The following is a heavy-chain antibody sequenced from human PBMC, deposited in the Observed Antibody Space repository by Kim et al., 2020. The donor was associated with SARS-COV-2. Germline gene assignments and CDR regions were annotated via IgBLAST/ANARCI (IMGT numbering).Heavy chain of an antibody. D-gene: IGHD3-9*01. J-gene: IGHJ6*02. CDR1: GYIFTRYY. Sequence: ASVKVSCKTSGYIFTRYYIHWVRQAPGQGLEWMGAINPSGGSSRFAQKFQGRVTMTRDTSTDTIYIEVSSLISEDTAVYYCARERYDISTGYVSRFSYGMDVWGQGTPVTVSS. CDR2: INPSGGSS. V-gene: IGHV1-46*01. CDR3: ARERYDISTGYVSRFSYGMDV.